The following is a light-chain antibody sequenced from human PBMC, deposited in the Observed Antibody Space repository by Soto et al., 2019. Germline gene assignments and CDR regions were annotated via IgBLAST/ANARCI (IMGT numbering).Light chain of an antibody. CDR1: QSVGKW. Sequence: DIQMTQSPSTQSASVGDRVTITCRASQSVGKWLAWYQQKPGKAPKVLISEASGLERGVPPRFSGSGSGTEFTLTISSLQPDDFATYFCQQYDTYVWTFGQGTTVEIK. CDR3: QQYDTYVWT. CDR2: EAS. J-gene: IGKJ1*01. V-gene: IGKV1-5*01.